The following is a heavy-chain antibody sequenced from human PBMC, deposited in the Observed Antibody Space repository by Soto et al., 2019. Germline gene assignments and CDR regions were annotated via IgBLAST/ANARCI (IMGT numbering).Heavy chain of an antibody. V-gene: IGHV1-8*01. D-gene: IGHD2-2*01. CDR2: MNPNRTNT. Sequence: QVQLMQSGAEVKKPGASVKVSCKASGYTFTTYDINWVRQAPGQGLEWMGWMNPNRTNTGYAEKFEGGVTMTRDTSISTASMELSSLRYDDTAVYYCVRGGFLSHDHVIIAPATLGFDPWGQGTLVTVSS. CDR1: GYTFTTYD. J-gene: IGHJ5*02. CDR3: VRGGFLSHDHVIIAPATLGFDP.